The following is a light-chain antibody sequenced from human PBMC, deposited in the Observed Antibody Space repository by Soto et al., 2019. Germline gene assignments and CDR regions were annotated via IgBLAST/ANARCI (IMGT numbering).Light chain of an antibody. CDR1: QSVSSSY. CDR2: GAS. Sequence: EIVLTQSPGTLSLSPGERATLSCRASQSVSSSYLAWYQQKPGQAPRLLIYGASSRATGIPDRFSGSGSRTDFTLTISRLEPEDFAVYYCQQYGSSASFGQGTKVEIK. J-gene: IGKJ1*01. CDR3: QQYGSSAS. V-gene: IGKV3-20*01.